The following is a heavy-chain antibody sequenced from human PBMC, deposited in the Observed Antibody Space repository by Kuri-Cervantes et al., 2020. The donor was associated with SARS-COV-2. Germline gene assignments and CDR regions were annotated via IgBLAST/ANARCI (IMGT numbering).Heavy chain of an antibody. CDR2: ISSSSSYI. Sequence: GGSLRLSCAASGFTFSSYSMNWVRQAPGKGLEWVSSISSSSSYIYYADSVKGRFTISRDNAKNSLYLQMNSLRAEDTAVYYCARDERYCSGGSCYSEAGNWFDPWGQETLVTVSS. J-gene: IGHJ5*02. CDR3: ARDERYCSGGSCYSEAGNWFDP. D-gene: IGHD2-15*01. CDR1: GFTFSSYS. V-gene: IGHV3-21*01.